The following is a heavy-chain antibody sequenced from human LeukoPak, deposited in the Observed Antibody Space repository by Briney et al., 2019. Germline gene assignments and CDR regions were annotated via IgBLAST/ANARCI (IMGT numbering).Heavy chain of an antibody. CDR3: ATERQKYFDY. CDR1: GFTFSSYG. CDR2: ISYDGSNK. V-gene: IGHV3-30*03. Sequence: QPGRSLRLSCAASGFTFSSYGMHWVRQAPGKGLEWVAVISYDGSNKYYADSVKGRFTISRDNNKDSLSLQMNSLRSEDTALYYCATERQKYFDYWGQGTLVTVSS. J-gene: IGHJ4*02.